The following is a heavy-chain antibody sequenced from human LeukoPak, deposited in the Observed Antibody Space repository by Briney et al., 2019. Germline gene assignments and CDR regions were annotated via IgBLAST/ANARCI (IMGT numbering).Heavy chain of an antibody. CDR1: GGSISSYY. CDR2: IYYSGST. D-gene: IGHD6-19*01. CDR3: ARHVEYSSGWWASDY. J-gene: IGHJ4*02. V-gene: IGHV4-59*08. Sequence: SETLSLTCTVSGGSISSYYWSWIRQPPGKGLEWIGYIYYSGSTNYNPSLKSRVTISVDTSKNQFSLKLSSVTAADTAVYYCARHVEYSSGWWASDYWGQGTLVTVSS.